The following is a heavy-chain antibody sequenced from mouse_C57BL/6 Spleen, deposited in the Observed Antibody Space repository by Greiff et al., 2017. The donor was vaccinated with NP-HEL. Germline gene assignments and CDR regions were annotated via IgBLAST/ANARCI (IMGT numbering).Heavy chain of an antibody. D-gene: IGHD4-1*02. Sequence: EVKLQESGPGLVKPSQSLSLTCSVTGYSITSGYYWNWIRQFPGNKLEWMGYISYDGSNNYNPSLKNRISITRDTSKNQFFLKLNSVTTEDTATYYCARALPTRNYFDYWGQGTTLTVSS. V-gene: IGHV3-6*01. CDR1: GYSITSGYY. CDR3: ARALPTRNYFDY. J-gene: IGHJ2*01. CDR2: ISYDGSN.